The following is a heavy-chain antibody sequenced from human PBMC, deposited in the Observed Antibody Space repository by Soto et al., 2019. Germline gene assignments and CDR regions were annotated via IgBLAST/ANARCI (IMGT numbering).Heavy chain of an antibody. CDR3: AKGAGGSGSNAYFDY. CDR1: GFTLGGYG. Sequence: QVQLVESGGGVVRPGGSLSLSCAASGFTLGGYGIHWVRQPPAKGLGGVAVIPYDGSNKYNADSVKGRFTTSRDNSKNTLYLQMNSLRAEDTAVYYCAKGAGGSGSNAYFDYWGQGTLVTVSS. J-gene: IGHJ4*02. V-gene: IGHV3-30*18. CDR2: IPYDGSNK. D-gene: IGHD6-19*01.